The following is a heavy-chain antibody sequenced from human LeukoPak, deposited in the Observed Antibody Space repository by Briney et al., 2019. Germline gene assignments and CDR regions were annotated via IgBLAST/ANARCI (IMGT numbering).Heavy chain of an antibody. CDR2: INPYNGNT. CDR3: ARELYGRFEY. V-gene: IGHV1-18*01. Sequence: ASVKVSCKASGYTFTTYGISWGRQAPGQGLECMGWINPYNGNTNYAQKLQGRVTMTTDTSTSTAYMELRSLRSDDTAVYYCARELYGRFEYWGQGTLVTVSS. CDR1: GYTFTTYG. J-gene: IGHJ4*02. D-gene: IGHD2-2*02.